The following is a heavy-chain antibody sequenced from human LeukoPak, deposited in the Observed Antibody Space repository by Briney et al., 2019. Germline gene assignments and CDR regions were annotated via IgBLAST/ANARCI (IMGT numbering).Heavy chain of an antibody. V-gene: IGHV3-23*01. CDR3: AKRRDYCSGGTCGFEYFQH. D-gene: IGHD2-15*01. J-gene: IGHJ1*01. CDR2: ISGSGEIT. Sequence: GGSLRLSCAASGFTFSNAWMSWVRQAPGKGLEWVSAISGSGEITLYADSVKGRFTISRDNSKNTLYLQMNSLRAEDTAVYYCAKRRDYCSGGTCGFEYFQHWGQGTLVTVSS. CDR1: GFTFSNAW.